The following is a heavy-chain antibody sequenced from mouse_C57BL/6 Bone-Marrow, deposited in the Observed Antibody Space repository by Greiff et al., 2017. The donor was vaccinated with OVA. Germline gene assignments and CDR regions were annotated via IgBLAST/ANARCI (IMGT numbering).Heavy chain of an antibody. V-gene: IGHV3-6*01. J-gene: IGHJ1*03. CDR3: ASRWLLRDWYFDV. CDR1: GYSITSGYY. D-gene: IGHD2-3*01. CDR2: ISYDGSN. Sequence: EVQRVESGPGLVKPSQSLSLTCSVTGYSITSGYYWNWIRQFPGNKLEWMGYISYDGSNNYNPSLKNRISITRDTSKNQFFLKLNSVTTEDTATYYGASRWLLRDWYFDVWGTGTTVTVSS.